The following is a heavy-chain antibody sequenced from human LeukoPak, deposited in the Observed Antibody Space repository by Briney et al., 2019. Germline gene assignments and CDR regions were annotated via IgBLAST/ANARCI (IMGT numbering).Heavy chain of an antibody. Sequence: ASVKVSCKASGGTFSSYAISWVRQAPGQGLEWMGRIIPILGIANYAQKFQGRVTITADKSTSTAYMELSSLRSEDTAVYYCAREGVGATMSKDYWGQGTLVTVSS. CDR2: IIPILGIA. J-gene: IGHJ4*02. D-gene: IGHD1-26*01. CDR3: AREGVGATMSKDY. CDR1: GGTFSSYA. V-gene: IGHV1-69*04.